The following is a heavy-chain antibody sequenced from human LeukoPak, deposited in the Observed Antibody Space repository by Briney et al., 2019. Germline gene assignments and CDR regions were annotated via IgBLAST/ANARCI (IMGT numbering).Heavy chain of an antibody. Sequence: SETLSLTCTVSGGSISSSAYCWGWIRQPPGKGLEWIGNSYYSGSTYYNPSLKSRVTISVDTSKNQFSLKLSSVTAADTAVYYCARRRGGYSYGLYYFDYWGQGTLVTVYS. D-gene: IGHD5-18*01. V-gene: IGHV4-39*07. CDR3: ARRRGGYSYGLYYFDY. CDR2: SYYSGST. CDR1: GGSISSSAYC. J-gene: IGHJ4*02.